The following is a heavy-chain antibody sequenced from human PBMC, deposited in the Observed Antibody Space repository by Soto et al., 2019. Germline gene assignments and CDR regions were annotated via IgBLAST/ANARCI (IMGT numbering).Heavy chain of an antibody. CDR1: GFTFTSSA. D-gene: IGHD5-18*01. V-gene: IGHV1-58*02. CDR2: IVVGSGNT. J-gene: IGHJ3*02. CDR3: AAYPVVDTAMVTTLDAFGI. Sequence: LVKVSCKASGFTFTSSAMQWVRQARGQRLEWIGWIVVGSGNTNYAQKLQERVTITRDMSTSTAYMELSSRRSEDTAVYYCAAYPVVDTAMVTTLDAFGIWGQGTMVTVSS.